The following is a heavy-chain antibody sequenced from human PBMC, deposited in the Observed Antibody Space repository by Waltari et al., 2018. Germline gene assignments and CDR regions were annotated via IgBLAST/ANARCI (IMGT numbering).Heavy chain of an antibody. CDR2: INPKSGAT. Sequence: QVHLVQSGAEVKKPGASVRVSCKTSGYTFSDYYIYWVRQAPGQGLEWMGWINPKSGATNPAQKLQGRVTLTRDTSTSTVYMELRGLTSDDTAIYYCARDLFPNFWSGYGFDIWGQGTKVTVSS. CDR3: ARDLFPNFWSGYGFDI. J-gene: IGHJ3*02. V-gene: IGHV1-2*02. CDR1: GYTFSDYY. D-gene: IGHD3-3*01.